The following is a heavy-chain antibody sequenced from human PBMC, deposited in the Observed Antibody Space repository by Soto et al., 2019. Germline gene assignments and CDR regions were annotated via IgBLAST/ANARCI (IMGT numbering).Heavy chain of an antibody. Sequence: PGGSLRLSCAASGFTFSSYAMSWVRQAPGKGLEWVSAISGSGGSTYYADSVKGRFTISRDNSKNTLYLQMNSLRAEDTAVYYCARVHSSGWSIFDYWGQGTLVTVSS. J-gene: IGHJ4*02. CDR3: ARVHSSGWSIFDY. CDR1: GFTFSSYA. D-gene: IGHD6-19*01. CDR2: ISGSGGST. V-gene: IGHV3-23*01.